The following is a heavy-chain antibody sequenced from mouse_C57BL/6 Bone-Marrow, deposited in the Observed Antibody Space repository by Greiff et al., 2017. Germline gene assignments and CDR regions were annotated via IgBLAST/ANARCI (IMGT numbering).Heavy chain of an antibody. D-gene: IGHD1-1*01. CDR1: GFTFSSYA. Sequence: EVMLVESGEGLVQPGGSLQLSCAASGFTFSSYAMSWVRQTPEKRLEWVAYISSGGDYIYYADTVKGRFTISRDNARNTLYLQMSSLKSEDTAMYYCTRVYYYGSSYYFDYRGQGATRTVST. CDR3: TRVYYYGSSYYFDY. V-gene: IGHV5-9-1*02. J-gene: IGHJ2*01. CDR2: ISSGGDYI.